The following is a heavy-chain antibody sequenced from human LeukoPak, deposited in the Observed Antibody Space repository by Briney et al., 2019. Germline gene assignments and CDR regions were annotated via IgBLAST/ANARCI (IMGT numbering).Heavy chain of an antibody. CDR1: GGTFSSYA. J-gene: IGHJ6*02. CDR3: ARLVVPAAMTYYYYGMDV. Sequence: ASVKVSCKASGGTFSSYAISWVRQPPGQGLEWVGRIIPILGIANYAQKFQGRVTITADKSTSTAYMELSSLRSEDTAVYYCARLVVPAAMTYYYYGMDVWGQGTTVTVSS. CDR2: IIPILGIA. D-gene: IGHD2-2*01. V-gene: IGHV1-69*04.